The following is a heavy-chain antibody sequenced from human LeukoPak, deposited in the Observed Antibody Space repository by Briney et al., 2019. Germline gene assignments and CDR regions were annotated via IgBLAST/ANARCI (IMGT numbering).Heavy chain of an antibody. V-gene: IGHV4-34*01. D-gene: IGHD2-21*02. CDR1: GGSFSGYY. CDR2: INHSGST. Sequence: SESLSPTCAVYGGSFSGYYWSWIRQPPGKGLEWIGEINHSGSTNYNPSLESRVTISVDTSKNQFSLRLRSVTAADTAVYYGARVCGGDCYPLGFDPWGQGTLVTVSS. J-gene: IGHJ5*02. CDR3: ARVCGGDCYPLGFDP.